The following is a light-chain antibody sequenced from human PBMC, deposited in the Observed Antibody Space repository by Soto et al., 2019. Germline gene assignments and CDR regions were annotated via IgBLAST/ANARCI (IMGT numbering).Light chain of an antibody. J-gene: IGKJ1*01. Sequence: IEVTQSPSSLSASLVDRVTITCRASQTIGTYVNWYRQKSGAAPKLLIYDASILENGVPSRFSGSGSGSEFTLTISSLQPDDFATYYCQQYNSYSWTFGPGTKVDIK. CDR3: QQYNSYSWT. CDR1: QTIGTY. CDR2: DAS. V-gene: IGKV1-5*01.